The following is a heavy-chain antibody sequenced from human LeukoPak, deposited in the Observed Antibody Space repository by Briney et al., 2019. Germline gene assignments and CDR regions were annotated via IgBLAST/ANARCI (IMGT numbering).Heavy chain of an antibody. CDR2: ISGSGGST. J-gene: IGHJ4*02. D-gene: IGHD1-1*01. V-gene: IGHV3-23*01. CDR3: AEDQKLQPFHY. CDR1: GFTFSSYA. Sequence: GGSLRLSCAASGFTFSSYAMSWVRQAPGKGLEWVSAISGSGGSTYYADSVKGRFTISRDNSKNTLYLQMNSLRPEDTSIYYCAEDQKLQPFHYWGQGTLVTVSS.